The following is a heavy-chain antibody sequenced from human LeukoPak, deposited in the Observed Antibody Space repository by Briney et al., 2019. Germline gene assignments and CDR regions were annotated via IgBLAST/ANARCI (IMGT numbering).Heavy chain of an antibody. V-gene: IGHV3-30*04. J-gene: IGHJ4*02. CDR1: GFTFSSYA. CDR3: ARDHLYDSSGYPSY. CDR2: ISYDGSNK. Sequence: GGSLRLSCAASGFTFSSYAMHWVRQAPGKRLEWVAVISYDGSNKYYADSVKGRFTISRDNSKNTLYLQMNSLRAEDTAVYYCARDHLYDSSGYPSYWGQGTLVTVSS. D-gene: IGHD3-22*01.